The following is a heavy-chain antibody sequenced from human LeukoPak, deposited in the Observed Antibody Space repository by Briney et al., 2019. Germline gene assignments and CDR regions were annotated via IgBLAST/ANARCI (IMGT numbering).Heavy chain of an antibody. D-gene: IGHD1-26*01. CDR2: IKNRVNGERT. V-gene: IGHV3-49*04. Sequence: GRSLRLSCTASGFIFGDYAMSWVRQAPGKGLEFVGFIKNRVNGERTEYAASVEGRFTISRDGSKRIAYLQMDSLETEDTGVYYCARMGSGSGSHFKEAWFDPWGQGTLVTVSS. CDR1: GFIFGDYA. CDR3: ARMGSGSGSHFKEAWFDP. J-gene: IGHJ5*02.